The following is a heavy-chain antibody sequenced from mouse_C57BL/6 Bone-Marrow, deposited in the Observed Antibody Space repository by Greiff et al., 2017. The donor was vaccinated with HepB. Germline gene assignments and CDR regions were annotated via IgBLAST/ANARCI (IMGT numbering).Heavy chain of an antibody. CDR2: IYPGSGNT. Sequence: VQLQESGAELVRPGASVKLSCKASGYTFTDYYINWVKQRPGQGLEWIARIYPGSGNTYYNEKFKGKATLTAEKSSSTAYMQLSSLTSEDSAVYFCARWDYGSSLYAMDYWGQGTSVTVSS. D-gene: IGHD1-1*01. CDR1: GYTFTDYY. V-gene: IGHV1-76*01. CDR3: ARWDYGSSLYAMDY. J-gene: IGHJ4*01.